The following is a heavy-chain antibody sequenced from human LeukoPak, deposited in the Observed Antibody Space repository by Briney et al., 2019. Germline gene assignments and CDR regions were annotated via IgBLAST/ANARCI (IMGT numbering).Heavy chain of an antibody. Sequence: SETLSLTCTVSGYSISSGYYWGWIRQPPGKGLEWIGSIYNSGSTYYNPSLKSLVTISVDTAKNQFSLKLSSVTAADTAVYYCAREEGDYWGQGTLVTVSS. CDR1: GYSISSGYY. CDR2: IYNSGST. CDR3: AREEGDY. V-gene: IGHV4-38-2*02. J-gene: IGHJ4*02.